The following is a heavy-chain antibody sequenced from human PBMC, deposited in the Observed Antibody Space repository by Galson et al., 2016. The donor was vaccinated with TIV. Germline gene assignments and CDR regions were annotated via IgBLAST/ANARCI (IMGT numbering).Heavy chain of an antibody. D-gene: IGHD3-10*01. CDR2: IIPLFGTP. J-gene: IGHJ4*02. V-gene: IGHV1-69*13. CDR3: ARESRVYGSQFDD. Sequence: SVKVSCKASGVIFTNFAISWVRQAPGQGLEWMGRIIPLFGTPNYARKFQGRVTITAADSTSTPYMELSRLRYEDTAVYYCARESRVYGSQFDDWGQETLVTVSS. CDR1: GVIFTNFA.